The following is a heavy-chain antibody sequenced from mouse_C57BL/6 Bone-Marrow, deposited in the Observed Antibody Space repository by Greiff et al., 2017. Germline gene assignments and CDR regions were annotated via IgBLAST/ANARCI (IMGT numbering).Heavy chain of an antibody. D-gene: IGHD4-1*01. J-gene: IGHJ3*01. Sequence: EVQLQQSGPELVKPGASVKISCKASGYTFTDYYMNWVKQSHGKSLEWIGDINPNNGGTSYNQKFKGKATLTVDKSSSTAYMELRSLTSEDSAVYYCLNWEVEGAWFAYWGQGTLVTVSA. CDR1: GYTFTDYY. CDR2: INPNNGGT. V-gene: IGHV1-26*01. CDR3: LNWEVEGAWFAY.